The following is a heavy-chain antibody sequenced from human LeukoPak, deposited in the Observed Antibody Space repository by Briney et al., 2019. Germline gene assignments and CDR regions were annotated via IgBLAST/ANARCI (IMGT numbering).Heavy chain of an antibody. D-gene: IGHD1-26*01. CDR3: AGPRELFFDY. V-gene: IGHV4-61*02. CDR1: GGSISSGSYY. CDR2: IYTSGST. Sequence: PSQTLSLTCTVSGGSISSGSYYWSWIRQPAGKGLEWIGRIYTSGSTNYNPSLKSRVTMSVDTSKNQFSLKLSSVTAADTAVYYCAGPRELFFDYWGQGTLVTVSS. J-gene: IGHJ4*02.